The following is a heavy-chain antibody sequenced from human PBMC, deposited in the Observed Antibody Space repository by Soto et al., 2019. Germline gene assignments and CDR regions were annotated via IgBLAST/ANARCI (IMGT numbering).Heavy chain of an antibody. CDR1: GFTFSSYG. CDR2: IWYDGSNK. CDR3: ARDPSSGWFDFDY. Sequence: QVQLVESGGGVVQPGRSLRLSCAASGFTFSSYGMHWVRQAPGKGLEWVAVIWYDGSNKYYADSVKGRFTISRDNSKNTLYLQMNSLRAEDTAVYYCARDPSSGWFDFDYWGQGTLVTVSS. J-gene: IGHJ4*02. D-gene: IGHD6-19*01. V-gene: IGHV3-33*01.